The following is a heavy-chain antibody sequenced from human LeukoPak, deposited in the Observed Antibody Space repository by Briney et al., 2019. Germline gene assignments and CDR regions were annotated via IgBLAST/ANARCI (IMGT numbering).Heavy chain of an antibody. Sequence: GGSLRLSCAASGFTFDDYAMHWVRQAPGKGLEWVSGISWNSGSIGYADSVKGRFTISRDNAKNSLYLQMNSLGVDDTAMYYCSRGYCSGGSCSGGDYWGQGTLVTVSS. J-gene: IGHJ4*02. CDR2: ISWNSGSI. D-gene: IGHD2-15*01. V-gene: IGHV3-9*01. CDR1: GFTFDDYA. CDR3: SRGYCSGGSCSGGDY.